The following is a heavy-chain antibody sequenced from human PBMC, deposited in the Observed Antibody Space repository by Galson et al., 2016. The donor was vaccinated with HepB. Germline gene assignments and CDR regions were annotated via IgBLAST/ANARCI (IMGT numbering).Heavy chain of an antibody. J-gene: IGHJ6*03. CDR3: ARHRGLYYMDV. V-gene: IGHV5-10-1*01. Sequence: QSGAEVKEPGESLRISCKGSVYSFTSHWISWVRQMPGKGLEWMGRIDPSDSDTNYSPSFQGHVTISADKSIRTAYLQWSSLKASDSAMYYCARHRGLYYMDVWGKGTTVTVSS. CDR2: IDPSDSDT. CDR1: VYSFTSHW.